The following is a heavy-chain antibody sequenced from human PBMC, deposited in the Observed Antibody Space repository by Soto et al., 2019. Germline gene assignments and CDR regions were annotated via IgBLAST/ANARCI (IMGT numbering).Heavy chain of an antibody. Sequence: EVQLVESGGGLVQPGGSLKLSCAASGFAFSGSAMHWVRQASGKGLEWVGRIRSKANRYASADAASVKGRLTISRDDSKNSANPQMNSLKTEDTAVYYCTRLDSYMFPGLDYYYGMDVWGQGTTVTVSS. CDR2: IRSKANRYAS. CDR1: GFAFSGSA. D-gene: IGHD1-26*01. V-gene: IGHV3-73*02. CDR3: TRLDSYMFPGLDYYYGMDV. J-gene: IGHJ6*02.